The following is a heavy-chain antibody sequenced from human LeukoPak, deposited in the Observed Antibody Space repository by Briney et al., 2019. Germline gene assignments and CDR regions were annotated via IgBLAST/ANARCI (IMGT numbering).Heavy chain of an antibody. V-gene: IGHV3-53*01. Sequence: GGSLRLSCEASGFSFTNTWMSWVRRAPGKGLEWVSVIYSGGTTYYADSVKGRFTISRDNSNNTLYLQMNSLRAEDTAVYYCARGPVTRFEIWGQGTMVTVSS. CDR3: ARGPVTRFEI. CDR1: GFSFTNTW. CDR2: IYSGGTT. D-gene: IGHD4-17*01. J-gene: IGHJ3*02.